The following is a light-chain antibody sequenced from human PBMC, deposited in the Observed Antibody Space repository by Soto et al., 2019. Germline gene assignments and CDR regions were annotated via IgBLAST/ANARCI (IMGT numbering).Light chain of an antibody. CDR3: QQYSTYPFT. CDR2: AAS. J-gene: IGKJ3*01. CDR1: QGVSSY. Sequence: ATRMTQSPSSFSASTGDRVNITCRADQGVSSYLSWYQQKPGRAPKLLIYAASTLQSGFPSTFSGSGSGTDFTLNISCLQSEDFATYFCQQYSTYPFTFGHGNKVDV. V-gene: IGKV1-8*01.